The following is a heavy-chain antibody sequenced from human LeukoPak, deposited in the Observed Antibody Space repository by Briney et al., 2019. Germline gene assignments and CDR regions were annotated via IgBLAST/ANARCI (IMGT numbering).Heavy chain of an antibody. D-gene: IGHD3-10*01. CDR2: INPNSGGT. V-gene: IGHV1-2*04. Sequence: GASVKVSCKSSGYTFTGYYMHWVRPAPGQGLEWMGWINPNSGGTNYAQKFQGWVTMTRDTSISTAYMELSRLRSDDTAVYYCARDQRFTMVRGVITTNNWFDPWGQGTLVTVSS. CDR1: GYTFTGYY. CDR3: ARDQRFTMVRGVITTNNWFDP. J-gene: IGHJ5*02.